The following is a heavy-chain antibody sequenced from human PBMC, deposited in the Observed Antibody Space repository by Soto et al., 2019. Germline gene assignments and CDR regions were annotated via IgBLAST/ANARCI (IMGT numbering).Heavy chain of an antibody. CDR1: GGSFSGYY. Sequence: SETLSLTCAVYGGSFSGYYWSWIRQPPGKGLEWIGEINHSGSTNYNPSLKSRVTISVDTSKNQFSLKLSSVTAADTAVYYCASADWTYTPRAFDIWGQGTMVT. CDR3: ASADWTYTPRAFDI. D-gene: IGHD1-7*01. J-gene: IGHJ3*02. V-gene: IGHV4-34*09. CDR2: INHSGST.